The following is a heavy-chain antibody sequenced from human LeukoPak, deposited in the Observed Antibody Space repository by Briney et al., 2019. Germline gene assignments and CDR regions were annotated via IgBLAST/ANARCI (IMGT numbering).Heavy chain of an antibody. J-gene: IGHJ4*02. V-gene: IGHV1-2*02. CDR3: ATIAAAGTYSFDY. CDR2: INPNSGGT. CDR1: GYTFTGYY. Sequence: ASVKVSCKASGYTFTGYYMHWVRQAPGQGLEWMGWINPNSGGTNYAQKFQGRVTMTRDTSISTAYMELSRLRSDDPAVHYCATIAAAGTYSFDYWGQGTLVTVSS. D-gene: IGHD6-13*01.